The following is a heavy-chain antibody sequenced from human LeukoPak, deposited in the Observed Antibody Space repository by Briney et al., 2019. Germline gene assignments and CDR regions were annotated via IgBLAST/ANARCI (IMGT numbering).Heavy chain of an antibody. V-gene: IGHV4-31*03. J-gene: IGHJ4*02. D-gene: IGHD2-8*01. CDR3: ARVYGRIDY. CDR2: IYDSGAT. Sequence: SETLSLTCTVSGGSISSGGYYWSWIRQHPGKGLEWIGYIYDSGATSYNPSLKSRLTISVDTSRNQFSLRLSSVTAADTAVYYCARVYGRIDYWGQGTLVTVSS. CDR1: GGSISSGGYY.